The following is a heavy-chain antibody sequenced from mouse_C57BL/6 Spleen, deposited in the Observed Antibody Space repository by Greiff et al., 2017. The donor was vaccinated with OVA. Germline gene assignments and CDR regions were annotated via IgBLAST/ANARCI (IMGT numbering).Heavy chain of an antibody. J-gene: IGHJ2*01. CDR3: ARSGGITTVVEGYYFDY. V-gene: IGHV1-75*01. D-gene: IGHD1-1*01. Sequence: QVQLKESGPELVKPGASVKISCKASGYTFTDYYINWVKQRPGQGLEWIGWIFPGSGSTYYNEKFKGKATLTVDKSSSTAYMLLSSLTSEDSAVYFCARSGGITTVVEGYYFDYWGQGTTLTVSS. CDR1: GYTFTDYY. CDR2: IFPGSGST.